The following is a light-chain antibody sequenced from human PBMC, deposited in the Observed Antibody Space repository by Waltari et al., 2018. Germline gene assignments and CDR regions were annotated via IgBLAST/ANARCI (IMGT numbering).Light chain of an antibody. V-gene: IGKV1-5*03. CDR2: KAS. CDR1: QSISNW. J-gene: IGKJ2*02. CDR3: QQYNTYPCT. Sequence: DIQMTQSPSTLSASVGDRVTITCRASQSISNWLAWYQQKPGKPPKLVIYKASSLQSGVPSRFSGSGYGTEFTLTIDSLQPDDFATFYCQQYNTYPCTFGQGTKLEIK.